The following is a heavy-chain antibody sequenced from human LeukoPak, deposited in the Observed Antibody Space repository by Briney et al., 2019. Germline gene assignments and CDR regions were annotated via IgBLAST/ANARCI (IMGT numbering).Heavy chain of an antibody. CDR3: ARLYSSGWYYYYYYYYMDV. CDR2: MNPNSGNT. Sequence: EASVKVSCKASGYTFTSYDINWVRQATGQGLEWMGWMNPNSGNTGYAQKFQGRVTMTRNTSISTAYMELSSLRSEDTAVYYCARLYSSGWYYYYYYYYMDVWGKGTTVTISS. D-gene: IGHD6-19*01. CDR1: GYTFTSYD. J-gene: IGHJ6*03. V-gene: IGHV1-8*01.